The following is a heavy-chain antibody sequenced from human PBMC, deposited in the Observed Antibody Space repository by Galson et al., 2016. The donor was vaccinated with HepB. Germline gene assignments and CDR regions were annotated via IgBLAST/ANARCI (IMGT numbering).Heavy chain of an antibody. CDR2: IHYSGTT. J-gene: IGHJ4*02. D-gene: IGHD3-10*01. Sequence: ETLSLTCTVSGGSITGYYWSWFRQPPGKGLEWIAYIHYSGTTTNYNPSLKSRVTISVDTSKNQFSLRLRSVTAADTAVYYCARHYDSGTYPLDYWGQGTLVTVSS. CDR1: GGSITGYY. CDR3: ARHYDSGTYPLDY. V-gene: IGHV4-59*01.